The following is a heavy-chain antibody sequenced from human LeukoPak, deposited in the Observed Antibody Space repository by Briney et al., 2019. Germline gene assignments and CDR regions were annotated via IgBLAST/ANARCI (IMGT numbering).Heavy chain of an antibody. CDR1: GFTFSSYA. J-gene: IGHJ4*01. CDR2: ISGSGGST. CDR3: AEGSSGYSYGGYYFDQ. V-gene: IGHV3-23*01. Sequence: GGSLRLSCAASGFTFSSYAMSWVRQAPGKGLEWVSAISGSGGSTYYADSVKGRFTISRDNSKNTLYLQMNSLRAEDTAVYYCAEGSSGYSYGGYYFDQWGHGTQVTVSS. D-gene: IGHD5-18*01.